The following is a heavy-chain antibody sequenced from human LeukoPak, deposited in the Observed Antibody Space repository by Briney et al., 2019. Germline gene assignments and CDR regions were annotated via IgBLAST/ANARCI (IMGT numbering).Heavy chain of an antibody. Sequence: GGSLRLSCAASGFTFSGYAMSWVRQAPGKGLEWVSAISGSGGSTYYADSVKGRFTISRDNSKNTLYLQMNSLRAEDTAVYYCAKSRERITIFGVVIIGFDYWDQGTLVTVSS. V-gene: IGHV3-23*01. CDR3: AKSRERITIFGVVIIGFDY. D-gene: IGHD3-3*01. CDR1: GFTFSGYA. J-gene: IGHJ4*02. CDR2: ISGSGGST.